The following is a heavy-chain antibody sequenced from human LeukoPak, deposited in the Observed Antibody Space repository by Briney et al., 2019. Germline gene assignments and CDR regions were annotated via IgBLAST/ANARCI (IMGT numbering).Heavy chain of an antibody. V-gene: IGHV3-33*01. Sequence: GGSLRLSCEAAGFTFNHYGMHWVRQAPGKVLEWVAVIWSDGTNQYYADSVKGRFTISRVDSEKTLYLQMNSLRPEDTGVYYCARDAQRGFDYSNSLEYWGQGTPVTVST. CDR2: IWSDGTNQ. CDR3: ARDAQRGFDYSNSLEY. D-gene: IGHD4-11*01. J-gene: IGHJ4*02. CDR1: GFTFNHYG.